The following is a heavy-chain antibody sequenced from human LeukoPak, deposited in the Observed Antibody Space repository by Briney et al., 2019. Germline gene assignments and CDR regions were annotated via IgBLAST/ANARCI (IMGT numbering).Heavy chain of an antibody. D-gene: IGHD3-22*01. Sequence: SETLSLTCTVSGGSMSINNYYWAWIRQPPGKGLEWIGSIYYTGTTYYNPSLKNRVTISVDTSKNQFSLKLSSVTAADTAVYYCARIGQRRGSSGYYYGGYWGQGTLVTVSS. CDR2: IYYTGTT. CDR1: GGSMSINNYY. V-gene: IGHV4-39*07. J-gene: IGHJ4*02. CDR3: ARIGQRRGSSGYYYGGY.